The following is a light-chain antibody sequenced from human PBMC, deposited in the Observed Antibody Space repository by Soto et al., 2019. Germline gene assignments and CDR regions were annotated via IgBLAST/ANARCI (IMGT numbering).Light chain of an antibody. CDR1: QSISSN. Sequence: DLQMTQSASSLSASVGDRVTITCRASQSISSNLNWHQQKPGKAPKVLIYAASSLQSGVPSRFSGSGSGTAFALNISSLQPEAFATYYSQLGYSIPYTFGQGTVLEIK. CDR3: QLGYSIPYT. J-gene: IGKJ2*01. V-gene: IGKV1-39*01. CDR2: AAS.